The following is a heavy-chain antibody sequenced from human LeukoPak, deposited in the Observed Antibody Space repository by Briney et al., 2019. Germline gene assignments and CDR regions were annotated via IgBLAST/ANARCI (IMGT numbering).Heavy chain of an antibody. D-gene: IGHD5-18*01. CDR2: IIPIFGTA. Sequence: ASVKVSCKASGGTFSSYAISWVRQAPGQGLDWMGGIIPIFGTANYAQKFQGIVTITADESTSTAYMELSSLRSEDTALYYCARGYSYGPGDYYYMDVWGKGTTVTVSS. CDR1: GGTFSSYA. J-gene: IGHJ6*03. V-gene: IGHV1-69*13. CDR3: ARGYSYGPGDYYYMDV.